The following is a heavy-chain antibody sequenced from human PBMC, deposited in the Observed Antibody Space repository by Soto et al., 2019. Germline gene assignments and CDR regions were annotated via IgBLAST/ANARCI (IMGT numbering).Heavy chain of an antibody. Sequence: SETLPLTCTVSGGSISSYYWSWIRQPPGKGLEWVGYIYYSGSTNYNPSLKSRVTISVDTSKNQYSLKLSSVTAADTAVYYCARGPEVTMIVEWVYGMAVWGQGTTVTVSS. V-gene: IGHV4-59*01. CDR3: ARGPEVTMIVEWVYGMAV. CDR2: IYYSGST. J-gene: IGHJ6*02. CDR1: GGSISSYY. D-gene: IGHD3-22*01.